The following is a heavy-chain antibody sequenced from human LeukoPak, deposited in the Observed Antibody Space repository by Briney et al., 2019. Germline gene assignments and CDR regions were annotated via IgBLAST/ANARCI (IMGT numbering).Heavy chain of an antibody. CDR3: AKDQRSIAATGYDY. Sequence: GGSLRLSCAASGFTFGNYAMSWVRQGPGKGLEWVSTISGSGGSTYYADSVKGRFTISRDNSKNTLFLQMNSLRADDTAVYFCAKDQRSIAATGYDYWGQGTLVTVSS. CDR1: GFTFGNYA. D-gene: IGHD6-13*01. J-gene: IGHJ4*02. V-gene: IGHV3-23*01. CDR2: ISGSGGST.